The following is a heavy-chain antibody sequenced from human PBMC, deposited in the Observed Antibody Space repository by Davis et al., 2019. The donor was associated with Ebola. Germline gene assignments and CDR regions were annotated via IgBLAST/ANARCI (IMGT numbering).Heavy chain of an antibody. CDR1: GGSISSYY. CDR3: ARHGTLLQEHL. J-gene: IGHJ6*01. Sequence: GSLRLSCTVSGGSISSYYWSWIRQPPGKGLEWIGYIYYSGSTNYNPSLKSRVTISVDTSKNQFSLELSSVTAEDTAMYYCARHGTLLQEHLWG. CDR2: IYYSGST. V-gene: IGHV4-59*08.